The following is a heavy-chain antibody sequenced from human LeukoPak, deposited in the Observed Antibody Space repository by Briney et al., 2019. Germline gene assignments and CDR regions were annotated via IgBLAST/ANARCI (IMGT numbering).Heavy chain of an antibody. D-gene: IGHD3-16*01. CDR1: GYSISSGYY. Sequence: SETLSLTCAVSGYSISSGYYWGWIRQPPGKGLEWIGSIYHSGSTYYNPSLKSRVTISVDTSKNQFSLKLSSVTAADTAVYYCARRSWGMVAGAFDIWGQGTMATVSS. CDR2: IYHSGST. J-gene: IGHJ3*02. CDR3: ARRSWGMVAGAFDI. V-gene: IGHV4-38-2*01.